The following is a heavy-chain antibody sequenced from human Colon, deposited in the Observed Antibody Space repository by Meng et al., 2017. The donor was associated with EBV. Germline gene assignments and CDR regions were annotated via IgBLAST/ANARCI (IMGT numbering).Heavy chain of an antibody. D-gene: IGHD5-18*01. CDR2: ISYSGST. CDR1: GGSISSNGDY. Sequence: QVQLQESGPGPVKPSETLSLTCIVSGGSISSNGDYLGWIRQPPGKGLEWIGSISYSGSTYYNPSLKSRVTISVDTSNNQFSLKLKSVTAADTAVYYCVRYSYGFDYWGQGTLVTVSS. J-gene: IGHJ4*02. V-gene: IGHV4-39*07. CDR3: VRYSYGFDY.